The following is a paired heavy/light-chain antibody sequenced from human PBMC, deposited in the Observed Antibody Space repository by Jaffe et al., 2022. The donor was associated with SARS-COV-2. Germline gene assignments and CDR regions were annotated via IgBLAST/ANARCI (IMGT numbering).Light chain of an antibody. CDR1: SSNIGSNT. J-gene: IGLJ3*02. Sequence: QSVLTQPPSASGTPGQRVTISCSGSSSNIGSNTVNWYQQVPGTAPKLLIYSTYQRPSGVPDRFSGSKSGTSASLAISGLQSEDEADYYCAAWDDSLNGVVFGGGTKLTVL. CDR3: AAWDDSLNGVV. V-gene: IGLV1-44*01. CDR2: STY.
Heavy chain of an antibody. CDR2: IYYSGST. Sequence: QLQLQESGPGLVKPSETLSLTCTVSGGSISSSRHYWGWIRQPPGKGLEWIGTIYYSGSTYYNPSLKSRVTISVDRSKNQFSLRLTSVTAADTAVYYCARVEWLLSNNYGMDVWGQGTTVTVSS. J-gene: IGHJ6*02. CDR1: GGSISSSRHY. V-gene: IGHV4-39*01. CDR3: ARVEWLLSNNYGMDV. D-gene: IGHD3-3*01.